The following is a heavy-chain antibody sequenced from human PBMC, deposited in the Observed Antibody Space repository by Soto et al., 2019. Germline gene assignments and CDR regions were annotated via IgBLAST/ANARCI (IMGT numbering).Heavy chain of an antibody. CDR2: ISAYNGNT. J-gene: IGHJ6*02. CDR1: GYTFTSYG. V-gene: IGHV1-18*04. D-gene: IGHD5-12*01. Sequence: QVQLVQSGAEVKKPGASVKVSCKSSGYTFTSYGISWVRQAPGQGLEWMGWISAYNGNTNYAQKLQGRVPMTPDTSTSTAYMELRSLRFDDTAVYYWASGYDGGAYGMDVWGHGTTVTVS. CDR3: ASGYDGGAYGMDV.